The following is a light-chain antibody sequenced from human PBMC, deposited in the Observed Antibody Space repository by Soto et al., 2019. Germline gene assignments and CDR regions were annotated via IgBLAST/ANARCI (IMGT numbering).Light chain of an antibody. Sequence: AIQMTQSPSSLSASIGDRVTITCRASQGIRNALGWYQQKPGKAPNLLICAASSLQTGVPSRFSGSGSGTDFTLTISSLQPEDFATYYCLQDYNYPPTFGQGTKVEIK. CDR2: AAS. V-gene: IGKV1-6*01. J-gene: IGKJ1*01. CDR3: LQDYNYPPT. CDR1: QGIRNA.